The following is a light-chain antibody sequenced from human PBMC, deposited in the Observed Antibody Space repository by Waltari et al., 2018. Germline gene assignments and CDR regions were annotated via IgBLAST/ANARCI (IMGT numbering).Light chain of an antibody. V-gene: IGLV3-21*03. CDR2: DDS. CDR1: NIGRKS. CDR3: QVWDSSSDHVV. Sequence: SYVLTQPPSASVAPGRTARITGEGNNIGRKSLHWYQQKPGPAPVLVVYDDSDRPSGIPERFSGSNSGNTATLTISRVEAGDEADYYCQVWDSSSDHVVFGGGTKLTVL. J-gene: IGLJ2*01.